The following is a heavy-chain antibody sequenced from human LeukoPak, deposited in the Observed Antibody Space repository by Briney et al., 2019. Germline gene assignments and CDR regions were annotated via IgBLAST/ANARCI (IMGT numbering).Heavy chain of an antibody. CDR1: GFTFSSYA. Sequence: GGSLRLSCAASGFTFSSYAMHWVRQAPGKGLEWVAVISYDGSNKYYADSVKGRFTISRDNSKNTLYLQMNSLRAEDTAVYYCAKDWGIIVGALDYWGQGTLVTVSS. V-gene: IGHV3-30*04. J-gene: IGHJ4*02. CDR2: ISYDGSNK. D-gene: IGHD1-14*01. CDR3: AKDWGIIVGALDY.